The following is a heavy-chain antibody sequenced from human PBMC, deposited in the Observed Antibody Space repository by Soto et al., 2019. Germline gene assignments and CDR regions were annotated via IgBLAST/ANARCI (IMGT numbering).Heavy chain of an antibody. D-gene: IGHD2-15*01. CDR2: IDHSGST. CDR3: ASLVGAAFDY. V-gene: IGHV4-4*02. Sequence: QVQLQESGPGLVKPSGTLSLTCAVSGGSISSSKWWNWVRQTPGKGLGWIGEIDHSGSTNYNPSLKSRVTISVDKSKNQFSRKLISVTAADTAVYYCASLVGAAFDYWGQGSLVTVSS. J-gene: IGHJ4*02. CDR1: GGSISSSKW.